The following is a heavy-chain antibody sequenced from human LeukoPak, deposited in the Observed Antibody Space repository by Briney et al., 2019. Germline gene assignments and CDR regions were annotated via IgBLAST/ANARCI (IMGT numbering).Heavy chain of an antibody. CDR2: IYSGGST. J-gene: IGHJ4*02. CDR3: ARDWSHRGFDY. D-gene: IGHD3-3*01. CDR1: GITVSSNY. V-gene: IGHV3-53*01. Sequence: GGSLRLSCAASGITVSSNYMSWVRQAPGKGLEWVSVIYSGGSTYYADSVKGRFTISRDNSKNTLYLQMNSLRAEDTAVYYCARDWSHRGFDYWGQGTLVTVSS.